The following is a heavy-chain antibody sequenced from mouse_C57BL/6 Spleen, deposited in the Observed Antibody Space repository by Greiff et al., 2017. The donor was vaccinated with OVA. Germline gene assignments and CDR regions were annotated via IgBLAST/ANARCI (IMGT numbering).Heavy chain of an antibody. D-gene: IGHD4-1*01. CDR1: GFTFSSYA. J-gene: IGHJ2*01. V-gene: IGHV5-9-1*02. Sequence: EVKLVESGEGLVKPGGSLKLSCAASGFTFSSYAMSWVRQTPEKRLEWVAYISSGGDYIYYADTVKGRFTISRDNARNTLYLQMGSLKSEDTAMYYCTRELGRGGYFDYWGQGTTLTVSS. CDR3: TRELGRGGYFDY. CDR2: ISSGGDYI.